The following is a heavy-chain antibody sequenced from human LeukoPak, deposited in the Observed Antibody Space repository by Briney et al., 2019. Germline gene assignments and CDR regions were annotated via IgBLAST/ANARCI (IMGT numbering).Heavy chain of an antibody. D-gene: IGHD1-26*01. V-gene: IGHV4-59*01. CDR2: IYDNGDT. J-gene: IGHJ4*02. Sequence: SETLSLTCTVSGASISNYYWSWIRQPPGRGLDWIGCIYDNGDTNYNPSLKSRVTISVDTSKNQFSLKLSSVTAADTAVYYCARMSVGATGFDYWGQGTLVTVSS. CDR1: GASISNYY. CDR3: ARMSVGATGFDY.